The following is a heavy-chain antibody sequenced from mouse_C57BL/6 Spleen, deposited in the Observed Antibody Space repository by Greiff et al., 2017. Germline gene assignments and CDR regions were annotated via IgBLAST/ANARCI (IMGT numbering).Heavy chain of an antibody. CDR1: GYAFTNYL. J-gene: IGHJ1*03. V-gene: IGHV1-54*01. CDR2: INPGSGGT. Sequence: VQLQQSGAELVRPGTSVKVSCKASGYAFTNYLIAWVKQRPGQGLEWIGVINPGSGGTNYNEKFKGKATLTADKSSSTAYMQLSSLTSEDSAVYFCARSNYYGSRGYFEGWGTGTTVTASS. D-gene: IGHD1-1*01. CDR3: ARSNYYGSRGYFEG.